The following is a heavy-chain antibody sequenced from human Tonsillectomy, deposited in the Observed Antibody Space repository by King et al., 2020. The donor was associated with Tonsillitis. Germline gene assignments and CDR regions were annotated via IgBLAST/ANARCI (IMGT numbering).Heavy chain of an antibody. CDR3: TPDLARGTGEEDASFDY. CDR2: IKSKTEGGTT. Sequence: VQLVESGGGLVKPGGSLRLSCAASGFTFSNAWMSWVRQAPGKGLEWVGRIKSKTEGGTTDYAAPVKGRFTISRDDSKNTLYLQMNSLKTGDTAVYYCTPDLARGTGEEDASFDYWGQGTLVTVPS. V-gene: IGHV3-15*01. J-gene: IGHJ4*02. CDR1: GFTFSNAW. D-gene: IGHD7-27*01.